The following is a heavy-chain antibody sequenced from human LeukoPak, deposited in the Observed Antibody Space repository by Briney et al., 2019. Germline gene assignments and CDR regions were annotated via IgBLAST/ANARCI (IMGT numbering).Heavy chain of an antibody. CDR2: IYYSGST. CDR3: ARALSITIFGVVKSNYMDV. D-gene: IGHD3-3*01. J-gene: IGHJ6*03. CDR1: GGSISSGDYY. Sequence: SETLSLTCTVSGGSISSGDYYWSWIRQPPGKGLEWIGYIYYSGSTYYNPSLKSRVTISVDTSKNQFSLKLSSVTAADTAVYYCARALSITIFGVVKSNYMDVWGKGTTVTVSS. V-gene: IGHV4-30-4*08.